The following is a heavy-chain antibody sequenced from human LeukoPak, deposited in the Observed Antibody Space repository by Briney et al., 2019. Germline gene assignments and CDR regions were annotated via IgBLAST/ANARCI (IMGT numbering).Heavy chain of an antibody. CDR3: ARDLSHIVVVTAIFDY. J-gene: IGHJ4*02. V-gene: IGHV3-21*01. Sequence: GGSLRLSCAASGFTFSNYSMNWVRQAPGKGLEWVSSISSSCSYIYYGDSVKGRFTISRDNAKNSLYLQMNSLRAEDTAVYYCARDLSHIVVVTAIFDYWGRGTLVTVPS. CDR2: ISSSCSYI. CDR1: GFTFSNYS. D-gene: IGHD2-21*02.